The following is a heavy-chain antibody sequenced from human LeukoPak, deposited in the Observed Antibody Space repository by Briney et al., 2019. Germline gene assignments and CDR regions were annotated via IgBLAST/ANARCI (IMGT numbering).Heavy chain of an antibody. D-gene: IGHD6-13*01. CDR3: ATGYSSTWYYFDY. V-gene: IGHV4-59*01. CDR2: IYHSGST. Sequence: PSETLSLTCTVSGDSISSYYWSSIRQPPGKGLEWIGYIYHSGSTNYNPSPKSRVTISADTSKDQFSLKLASVTAADTAVYYCATGYSSTWYYFDYWGQGTLVTVSS. CDR1: GDSISSYY. J-gene: IGHJ4*02.